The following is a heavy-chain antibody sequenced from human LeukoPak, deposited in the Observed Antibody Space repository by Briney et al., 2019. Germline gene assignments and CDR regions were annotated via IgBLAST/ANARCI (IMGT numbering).Heavy chain of an antibody. V-gene: IGHV3-30*02. CDR2: IRYDGSNK. J-gene: IGHJ4*02. Sequence: GGSLRLSCAASGFTFSSYGMHWVRQAPGKGLEWVAFIRYDGSNKYYADSVKGRFTISRDNSKNTLYLQMNSLRAEDTAVYYCAKEYYYDRSEEGYWGQGTLVTVSS. CDR1: GFTFSSYG. CDR3: AKEYYYDRSEEGY. D-gene: IGHD3-22*01.